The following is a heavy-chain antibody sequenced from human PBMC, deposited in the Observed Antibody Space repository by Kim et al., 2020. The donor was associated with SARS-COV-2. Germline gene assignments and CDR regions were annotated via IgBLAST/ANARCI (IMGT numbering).Heavy chain of an antibody. CDR2: IIPIFGTA. V-gene: IGHV1-69*13. J-gene: IGHJ5*02. D-gene: IGHD5-18*01. CDR1: GGTFSSYA. Sequence: SVKVSCKASGGTFSSYAISWVRQAPGQGLEWMGGIIPIFGTANHAQKFQGRVTITADESTSQAYMELSSLRSEDTAVYYCARSGSGYSYGAGDWFDPWGQGTLVTVSS. CDR3: ARSGSGYSYGAGDWFDP.